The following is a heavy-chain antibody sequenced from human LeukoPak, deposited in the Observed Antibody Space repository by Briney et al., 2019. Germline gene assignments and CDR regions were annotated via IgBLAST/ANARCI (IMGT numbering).Heavy chain of an antibody. V-gene: IGHV4-34*01. Sequence: SETLSLTCAVYGGSFSDYYWSWIRQPPGKGLEWIGEINHSEDTNYNPSLKSRVTISVDTSKNQFSLKLSSVTAADTAVYYCARVTPYGEDYWGQGTLVAVSS. CDR1: GGSFSDYY. CDR3: ARVTPYGEDY. D-gene: IGHD4-17*01. CDR2: INHSEDT. J-gene: IGHJ4*02.